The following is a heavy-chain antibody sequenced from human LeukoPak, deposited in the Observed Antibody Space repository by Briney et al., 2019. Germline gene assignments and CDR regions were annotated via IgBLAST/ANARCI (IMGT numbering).Heavy chain of an antibody. Sequence: PSETLSLTCAVYGGSFSGYYWSWIRQPPGKGLGWIGEINHSGSTNYNPSLKSRVTISVDTSKNQFSLKLSSVTAADTAVYYCARSPRWDYWGQGTLATVSS. D-gene: IGHD4-23*01. V-gene: IGHV4-34*01. CDR3: ARSPRWDY. CDR2: INHSGST. CDR1: GGSFSGYY. J-gene: IGHJ4*02.